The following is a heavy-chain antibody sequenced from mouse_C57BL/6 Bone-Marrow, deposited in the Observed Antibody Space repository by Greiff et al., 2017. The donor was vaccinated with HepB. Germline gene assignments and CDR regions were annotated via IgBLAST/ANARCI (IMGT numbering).Heavy chain of an antibody. CDR3: TRDGYYLYYAMDY. D-gene: IGHD2-3*01. Sequence: DVMLVESGEGLVKPGGSLKLSCAASGFTFSSYAISWVRQTPEKRLEWVAYISSGGDYIYYADTVKGRFTISRDNARNTLYLQMSSLKSEDTAMYYCTRDGYYLYYAMDYWGQGTSVTVSS. J-gene: IGHJ4*01. CDR1: GFTFSSYA. CDR2: ISSGGDYI. V-gene: IGHV5-9-1*02.